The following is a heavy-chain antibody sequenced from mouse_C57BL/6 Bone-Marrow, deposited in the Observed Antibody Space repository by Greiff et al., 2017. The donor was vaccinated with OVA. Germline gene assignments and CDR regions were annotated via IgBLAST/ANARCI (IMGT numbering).Heavy chain of an antibody. CDR3: ARGYSNYNTMDY. J-gene: IGHJ4*01. CDR2: IDPETGGT. V-gene: IGHV1-15*01. D-gene: IGHD2-5*01. CDR1: GYTFTDYE. Sequence: VQLQQSGAELVRPGASVTLSCKASGYTFTDYEMHWVKQTPVHGLEWIGAIDPETGGTAYNQKFKGKAILTADKSSSTAYMELRSLTSEDSAVYYSARGYSNYNTMDYWGQGTSVTVSS.